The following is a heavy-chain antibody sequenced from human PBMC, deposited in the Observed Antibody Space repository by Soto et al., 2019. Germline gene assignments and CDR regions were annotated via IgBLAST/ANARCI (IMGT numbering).Heavy chain of an antibody. CDR2: MNPNSGNT. J-gene: IGHJ6*03. CDR3: AREGCSSTSCYYFGYYYYMDV. D-gene: IGHD2-2*01. Sequence: ASVKVSCKASGYTFTSYDINWVRPATGQGLEWMGWMNPNSGNTGYAQKFQGRVTMTRNTSISTAYMELSSLRSEDTAVYYCAREGCSSTSCYYFGYYYYMDVWGKGTTVTVSS. CDR1: GYTFTSYD. V-gene: IGHV1-8*01.